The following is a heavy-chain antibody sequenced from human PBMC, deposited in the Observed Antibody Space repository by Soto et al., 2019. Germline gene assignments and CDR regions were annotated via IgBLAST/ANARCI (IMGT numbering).Heavy chain of an antibody. V-gene: IGHV3-33*01. D-gene: IGHD4-17*01. CDR1: GFTLSSYG. CDR2: IWYDGSNK. Sequence: QVQLVESGGGVVQPGRSLRLSCAASGFTLSSYGMHWVRQAPGKGLEWVAVIWYDGSNKYYADSVKGRFTISRDNSKNTLYLQMNSLRAEDTAVYYCAIESYGFDYWGQGTLVTVSS. CDR3: AIESYGFDY. J-gene: IGHJ4*02.